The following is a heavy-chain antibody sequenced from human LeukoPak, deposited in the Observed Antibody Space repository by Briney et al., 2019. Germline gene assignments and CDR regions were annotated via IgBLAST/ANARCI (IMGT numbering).Heavy chain of an antibody. CDR1: GYTFTSYA. J-gene: IGHJ5*02. D-gene: IGHD2-15*01. Sequence: GASVKVSCKASGYTFTSYAMHWVRQAPGQRLEWIGWINAGNGNTKYSQKFQGRVTITRDTSASTAYMELSSLRSEDTAVYYCARVPQGVWGYCSGGSCPGWFDPWGQGTLVTVSS. V-gene: IGHV1-3*01. CDR3: ARVPQGVWGYCSGGSCPGWFDP. CDR2: INAGNGNT.